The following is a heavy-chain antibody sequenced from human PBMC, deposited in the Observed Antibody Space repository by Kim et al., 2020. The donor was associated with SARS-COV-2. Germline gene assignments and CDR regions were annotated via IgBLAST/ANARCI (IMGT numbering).Heavy chain of an antibody. CDR1: GFTFSSYD. V-gene: IGHV3-13*04. D-gene: IGHD1-26*01. Sequence: GGSLRLSCAASGFTFSSYDMHWVRQATGKGLEWVSTIGTAGDTYYPGSVKGRFTISRENAKNSLYLQMNSLRAGETAVYYCARAVSGSYFPAYYYYGMDVWGQGTTVTVSS. J-gene: IGHJ6*02. CDR2: IGTAGDT. CDR3: ARAVSGSYFPAYYYYGMDV.